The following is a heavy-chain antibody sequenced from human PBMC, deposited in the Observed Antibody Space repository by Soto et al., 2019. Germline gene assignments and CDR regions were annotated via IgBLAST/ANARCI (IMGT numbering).Heavy chain of an antibody. V-gene: IGHV3-30*18. CDR3: AKDRPEKARPGSLSP. CDR2: ISSDGNNK. J-gene: IGHJ5*02. Sequence: GGSLRLSCAASGFTFSNYGMHWVRQAPGKGLEWVTVISSDGNNKYYADSVRGRFTISRDNPKNTRFLKMNSLRAGERAMYYCAKDRPEKARPGSLSPWGQGTLVTVPS. CDR1: GFTFSNYG.